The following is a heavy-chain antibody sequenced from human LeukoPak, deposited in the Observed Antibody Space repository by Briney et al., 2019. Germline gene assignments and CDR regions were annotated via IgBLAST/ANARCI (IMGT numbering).Heavy chain of an antibody. D-gene: IGHD6-6*01. V-gene: IGHV1-3*01. CDR1: GYWFTSYS. Sequence: ASVNVSCKASGYWFTSYSIHWVRQAPGQRLEWMGSVDAGSDNRKYSQKFQGRVTITSDTSASTAYMELSSLRSEDTAVYYCSRKYSSSSPYYYYGMDVWGQGTTVTVSS. J-gene: IGHJ6*02. CDR2: VDAGSDNR. CDR3: SRKYSSSSPYYYYGMDV.